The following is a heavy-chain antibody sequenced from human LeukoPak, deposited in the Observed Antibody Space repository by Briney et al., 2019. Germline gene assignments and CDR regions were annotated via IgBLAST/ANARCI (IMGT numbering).Heavy chain of an antibody. Sequence: PGGSLRLSCAASGFTFSSYAMSWVRQAPGKGLEGVSSISGSSDSTYYADSVKGRSTISRDNSKSTLYLQMNSLRAEDTALYYCAIVIAVAGPATFYWGQGTLATVSS. D-gene: IGHD6-19*01. CDR2: ISGSSDST. CDR3: AIVIAVAGPATFY. J-gene: IGHJ4*02. CDR1: GFTFSSYA. V-gene: IGHV3-23*01.